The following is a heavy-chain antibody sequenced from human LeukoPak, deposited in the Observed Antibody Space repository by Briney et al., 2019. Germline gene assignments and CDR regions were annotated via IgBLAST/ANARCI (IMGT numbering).Heavy chain of an antibody. CDR2: IWFDGSNK. V-gene: IGHV3-33*08. J-gene: IGHJ4*02. Sequence: GGSLRLSCAASGFSVNSNYMSWVRQAPGKGLEWVAVIWFDGSNKYYADSVKGRFTISRDDSKNTLYLQMNSLRAEDTAVYYCARDRSANSRVYYFDYWGQGTLVTVSS. CDR1: GFSVNSNY. D-gene: IGHD4/OR15-4a*01. CDR3: ARDRSANSRVYYFDY.